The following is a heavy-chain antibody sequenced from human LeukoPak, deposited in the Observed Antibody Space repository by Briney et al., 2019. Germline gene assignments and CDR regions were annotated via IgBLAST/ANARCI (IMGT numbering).Heavy chain of an antibody. D-gene: IGHD1-20*01. CDR3: ATVTGPRFDAPLFDY. J-gene: IGHJ4*02. Sequence: ASVKVSCKVSGYTLTELSMHWVRQAPGKGLEWMGGFDPEDGETIYAQKFQGRVTMTEDTSTDTAYMELSSLRSEDTAVYYCATVTGPRFDAPLFDYWGQGTLVTVSS. CDR1: GYTLTELS. V-gene: IGHV1-24*01. CDR2: FDPEDGET.